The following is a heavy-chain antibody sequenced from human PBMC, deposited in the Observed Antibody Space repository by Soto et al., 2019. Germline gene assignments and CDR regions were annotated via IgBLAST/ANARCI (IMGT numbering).Heavy chain of an antibody. Sequence: SETLSLTCTVSGGSISSYYWSWIRQPPGKGLEWIGYIYYSGSTNYNPSLKSRVTISVDTSNNQFSLKLSSVTAADTAVYYCARGPREAYYFDYWGQGTLVTVSS. CDR2: IYYSGST. D-gene: IGHD2-21*01. V-gene: IGHV4-59*01. J-gene: IGHJ4*02. CDR3: ARGPREAYYFDY. CDR1: GGSISSYY.